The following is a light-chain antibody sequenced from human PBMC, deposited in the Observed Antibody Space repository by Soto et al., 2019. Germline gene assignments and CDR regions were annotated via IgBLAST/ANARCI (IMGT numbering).Light chain of an antibody. V-gene: IGKV1-9*01. CDR1: HALSNY. CDR2: SAS. J-gene: IGKJ4*01. CDR3: QQLSRYPLT. Sequence: IQLSQSPSVLSASVGDTVALPCRSNHALSNYLAWYQQKPGKAPDLLIYSASTLQSGVPSRFSGSGSETEFSLTIRALQPEDFANYYCQQLSRYPLTFGGGTKVDIK.